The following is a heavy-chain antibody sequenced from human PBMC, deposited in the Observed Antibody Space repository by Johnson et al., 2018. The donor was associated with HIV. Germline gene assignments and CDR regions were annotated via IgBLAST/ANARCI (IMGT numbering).Heavy chain of an antibody. V-gene: IGHV3-9*01. CDR1: GFTFDDYA. D-gene: IGHD4-23*01. J-gene: IGHJ3*02. CDR2: ISWNSGAM. CDR3: AKDPVVTRAFDI. Sequence: VQLVESGGGLVQPGRSLRLSCAASGFTFDDYAMHWVRQAPGKGLEWVSGISWNSGAMDYAHSVKGLFTISRDNSKNTLYLQMNSLRAEDTAVYYCAKDPVVTRAFDIWGQGTMVTVSS.